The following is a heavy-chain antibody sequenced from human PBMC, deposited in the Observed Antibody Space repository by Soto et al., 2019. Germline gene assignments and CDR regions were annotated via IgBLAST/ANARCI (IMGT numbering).Heavy chain of an antibody. D-gene: IGHD3-22*01. J-gene: IGHJ4*02. CDR3: ARSLRYYDSSGYYLAFDF. CDR1: GGSINSSYYF. CDR2: ISYSGNT. Sequence: SETLSLTCTVSGGSINSSYYFWGWIRQSPGKGLEWIGSISYSGNTYYNPSLKSRVTISVDTSKKQFSLRVTSVTAADTAVYYCARSLRYYDSSGYYLAFDFWGQGALVPVSS. V-gene: IGHV4-39*01.